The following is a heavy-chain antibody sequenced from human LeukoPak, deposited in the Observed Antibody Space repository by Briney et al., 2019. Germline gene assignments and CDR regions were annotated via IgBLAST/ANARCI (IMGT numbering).Heavy chain of an antibody. D-gene: IGHD3-10*01. Sequence: SETLSLTCTVSGSSISSSSYYWGWIRQPPGKGLEWIGSIYYSGSTYYNPSLKSRVTISVDTSKNQFSLKLSSVTAADTAVYYCARHVWFGELLNWFDPWGQGTLVTVSS. CDR1: GSSISSSSYY. CDR3: ARHVWFGELLNWFDP. V-gene: IGHV4-39*01. J-gene: IGHJ5*02. CDR2: IYYSGST.